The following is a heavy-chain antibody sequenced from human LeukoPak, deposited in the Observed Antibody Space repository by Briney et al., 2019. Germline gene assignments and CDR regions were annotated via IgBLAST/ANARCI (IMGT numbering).Heavy chain of an antibody. Sequence: GASVNVSCKASGYTFTSYGISWVRQAPGQGLEWMGWISAYNGNTNYAQKLQGRVTMTTDTSTSTAYMELRSLRSEDTAVYYCARIPDGWYTGPFDYWGQGTLVTVSS. CDR1: GYTFTSYG. J-gene: IGHJ4*02. CDR2: ISAYNGNT. V-gene: IGHV1-18*01. CDR3: ARIPDGWYTGPFDY. D-gene: IGHD6-19*01.